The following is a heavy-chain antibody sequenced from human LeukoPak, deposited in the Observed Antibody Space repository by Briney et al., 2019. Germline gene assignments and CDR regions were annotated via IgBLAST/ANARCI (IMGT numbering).Heavy chain of an antibody. V-gene: IGHV3-74*01. CDR1: GFTFSSYW. CDR3: ARGSDSGFDP. CDR2: ITSDGSTT. D-gene: IGHD3-22*01. J-gene: IGHJ5*02. Sequence: GGSLRLSCAASGFTFSSYWMHWVRQAPGKGLVWVSYITSDGSTTTYADSVKGRFTISRDNAKNTLYLQMNSLRAEDTAVYYCARGSDSGFDPWGQGTLVTVPS.